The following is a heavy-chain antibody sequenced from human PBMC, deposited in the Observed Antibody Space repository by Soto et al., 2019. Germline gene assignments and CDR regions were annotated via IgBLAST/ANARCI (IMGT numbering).Heavy chain of an antibody. D-gene: IGHD4-4*01. CDR2: INHSGTI. CDR3: ARDDRTPVTSYSLDV. Sequence: SETLSLTCAVYGGSFSGYYWTWIRQPPGKGLEWIGEINHSGTINFNPSLKSRLTISLDTSKKHFSLKLSSVTDADTAAYYCARDDRTPVTSYSLDVWGQGTTVIVSS. J-gene: IGHJ6*02. V-gene: IGHV4-34*01. CDR1: GGSFSGYY.